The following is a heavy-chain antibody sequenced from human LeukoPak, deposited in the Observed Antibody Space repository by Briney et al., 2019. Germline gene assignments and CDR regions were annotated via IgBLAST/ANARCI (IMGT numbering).Heavy chain of an antibody. V-gene: IGHV3-23*01. Sequence: GGSLRLSCAASGFIFSSYAMSWVRQAPGKGLVWVSAISGTVGSTYYADSVKGRFTISRDNSKNTLYLQMNSLRAEDTAVYYCAKDRGSIAVAGIDYWGQGTLVTVSS. CDR3: AKDRGSIAVAGIDY. CDR2: ISGTVGST. CDR1: GFIFSSYA. D-gene: IGHD6-19*01. J-gene: IGHJ4*02.